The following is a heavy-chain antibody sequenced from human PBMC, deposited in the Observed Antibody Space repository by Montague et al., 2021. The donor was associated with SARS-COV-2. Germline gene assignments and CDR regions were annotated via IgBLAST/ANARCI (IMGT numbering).Heavy chain of an antibody. Sequence: SETLSLTCTVSGGSISSSSYYWGWIRQPPGKGLEWIGSIHYSGSTYYNPSLKSRVTISVDTSKKHFSLKLSSVTAAGTAVYFCAAQSSGGYCSSSSCYVWFDPWGQGTLVTVSS. D-gene: IGHD2-2*01. CDR2: IHYSGST. V-gene: IGHV4-39*01. CDR3: AAQSSGGYCSSSSCYVWFDP. J-gene: IGHJ5*02. CDR1: GGSISSSSYY.